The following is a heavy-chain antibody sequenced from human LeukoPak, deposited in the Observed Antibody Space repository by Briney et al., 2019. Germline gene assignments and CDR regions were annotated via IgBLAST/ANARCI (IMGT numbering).Heavy chain of an antibody. CDR3: ASNGKGDSCGYYLYYYYYYIDD. Sequence: GASVKLSCTSSVYTFTVNYMHWGPQAPGQGLEWMGWINPNSGGTNYAQKFQGRVTMTRDTSISTAYMEPSRLRSDDTAVYYCASNGKGDSCGYYLYYYYYYIDDWGKGTTVTVSS. D-gene: IGHD3-22*01. V-gene: IGHV1-2*02. CDR2: INPNSGGT. CDR1: VYTFTVNY. J-gene: IGHJ6*03.